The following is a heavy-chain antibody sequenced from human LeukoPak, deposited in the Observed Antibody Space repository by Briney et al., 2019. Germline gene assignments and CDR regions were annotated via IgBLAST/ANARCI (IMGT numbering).Heavy chain of an antibody. Sequence: GGSLRLSCAASGFTFSSYGMHWVRQAPGKGLEWVAVISYDGSNKYYADSVKGRFTISRDNSKNTLYLQMNSLRAEDTAVYYCARDSAPEWTISDYWGQGTLVTASS. V-gene: IGHV3-30*19. J-gene: IGHJ4*02. CDR3: ARDSAPEWTISDY. CDR2: ISYDGSNK. D-gene: IGHD3-3*01. CDR1: GFTFSSYG.